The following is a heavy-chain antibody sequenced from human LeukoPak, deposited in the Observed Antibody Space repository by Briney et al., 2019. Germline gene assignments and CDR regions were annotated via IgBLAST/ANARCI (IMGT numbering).Heavy chain of an antibody. CDR3: ARDLMGIAYRGAFYY. J-gene: IGHJ4*02. CDR1: GFIFSSNW. CDR2: IQPDGSEK. D-gene: IGHD6-13*01. Sequence: GGSLRLSCAASGFIFSSNWMNWVRQAPGKGLEWVANIQPDGSEKYYVDSVKGRFTISRDNAKNSLYLQMNSLRAEDTAVYYCARDLMGIAYRGAFYYWGQGTLVTVSS. V-gene: IGHV3-7*03.